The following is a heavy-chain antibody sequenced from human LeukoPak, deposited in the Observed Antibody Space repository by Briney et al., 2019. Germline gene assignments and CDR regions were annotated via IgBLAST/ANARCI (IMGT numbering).Heavy chain of an antibody. CDR3: AKLIVVVIATRYYFDY. J-gene: IGHJ4*02. D-gene: IGHD2-21*01. Sequence: PGGSLRLSCAASGFTFSDYYMSWIRQAPGKGLEWVSYISSSGSTIYYADSVKGRFTISRDNAKNSLYLQMNSPRAEDTAVYYCAKLIVVVIATRYYFDYWGQGTLVTVSS. CDR1: GFTFSDYY. V-gene: IGHV3-11*04. CDR2: ISSSGSTI.